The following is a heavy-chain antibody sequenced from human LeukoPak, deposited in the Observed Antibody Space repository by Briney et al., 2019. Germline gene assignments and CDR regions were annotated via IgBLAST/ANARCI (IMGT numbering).Heavy chain of an antibody. CDR1: GYTFTTYG. J-gene: IGHJ4*02. Sequence: GASVKLSCKASGYTFTTYGISWVRQAPGQGLEWMGWISAYNGNTNYPQKLQGRVTMTTDTSTSTAYMELRSLRSDDTAVYYCARGGSGSYYNPVDYWGQGTLVTVSS. D-gene: IGHD3-10*01. CDR3: ARGGSGSYYNPVDY. CDR2: ISAYNGNT. V-gene: IGHV1-18*01.